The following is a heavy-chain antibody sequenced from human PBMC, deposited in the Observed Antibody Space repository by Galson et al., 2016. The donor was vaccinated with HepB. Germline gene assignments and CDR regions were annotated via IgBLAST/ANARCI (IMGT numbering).Heavy chain of an antibody. V-gene: IGHV3-30*18. CDR3: AKPPRSGWFSEYFHH. Sequence: SLRLSCAASGFTFSTYGMHWVRQAPGKGLQWVAVISYDGDNKHYVESVKGRFTISRDNSKNTLYLHMKSLRPEDTAVYYCAKPPRSGWFSEYFHHWGQGTLVTVSS. D-gene: IGHD6-19*01. CDR2: ISYDGDNK. J-gene: IGHJ1*01. CDR1: GFTFSTYG.